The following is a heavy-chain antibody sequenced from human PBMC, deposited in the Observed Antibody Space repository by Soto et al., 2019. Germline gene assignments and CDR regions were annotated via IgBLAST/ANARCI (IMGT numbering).Heavy chain of an antibody. CDR3: ARLNRDYYYYGMDV. Sequence: PSETLCLSCAVSVEPISISKWWTWVRQTPGKGLEWIGKIDQNGITNYNPSLESRVTILKDNSKNQLSLKLTSVTAVDSAVYYCARLNRDYYYYGMDVWGQGATVTVSS. CDR2: IDQNGIT. V-gene: IGHV4-4*02. J-gene: IGHJ6*02. CDR1: VEPISISKW.